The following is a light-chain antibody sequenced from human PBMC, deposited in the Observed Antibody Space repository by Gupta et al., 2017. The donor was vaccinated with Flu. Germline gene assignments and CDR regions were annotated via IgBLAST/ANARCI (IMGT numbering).Light chain of an antibody. CDR3: QHYNTYSRT. CDR1: QGISTS. J-gene: IGKJ1*01. CDR2: AAS. Sequence: DIQMTQSPSTLSAAVGDSVTITCRASQGISTSLAWYQHKPGQAPRVLIYAASTLENGVPSRFGGSGSGTEFTLTISGLQPDDFATYYCQHYNTYSRTFGQGTKVEIK. V-gene: IGKV1-5*03.